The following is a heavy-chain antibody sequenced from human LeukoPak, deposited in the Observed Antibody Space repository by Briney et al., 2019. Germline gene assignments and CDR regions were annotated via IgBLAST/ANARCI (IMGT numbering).Heavy chain of an antibody. Sequence: VASVKVSCKASGYTFTGYYMHWVRQAPGQGLEWMGWINPNSGGTNYAQKFQGGVTMTRDTSISTAYMELSRLRSDDTAVYYCARESRNWNSPEGYYFDYWGQGTLVTVSS. CDR3: ARESRNWNSPEGYYFDY. CDR1: GYTFTGYY. J-gene: IGHJ4*02. D-gene: IGHD1-7*01. CDR2: INPNSGGT. V-gene: IGHV1-2*02.